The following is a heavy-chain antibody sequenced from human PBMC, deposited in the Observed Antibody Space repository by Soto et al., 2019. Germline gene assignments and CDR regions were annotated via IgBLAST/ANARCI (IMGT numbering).Heavy chain of an antibody. CDR1: GYTFTSYG. CDR2: ISAYNGNT. Sequence: GASVKVSCKASGYTFTSYGISWVRQAPGQGLEWMGWISAYNGNTNYAQKLQGRVTMTTDTSTSTAYMELRSLRSDDTAVYYCARLARSWAHDAFDIWGQGTMVTVSS. CDR3: ARLARSWAHDAFDI. V-gene: IGHV1-18*04. D-gene: IGHD6-13*01. J-gene: IGHJ3*02.